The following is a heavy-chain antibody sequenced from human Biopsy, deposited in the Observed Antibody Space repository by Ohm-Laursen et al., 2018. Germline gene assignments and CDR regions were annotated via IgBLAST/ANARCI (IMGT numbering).Heavy chain of an antibody. CDR3: AREAIGVATAFDI. V-gene: IGHV4-59*01. CDR2: IYYSGST. Sequence: SDTLSLTCSVSGGSMTGYEWSWIRLAPGKGLEWIGYIYYSGSTDYNPSLKSRVTISLDTSKNQFSLKLSSVTAADTAIYYCAREAIGVATAFDIWGQGTMVTVSS. CDR1: GGSMTGYE. D-gene: IGHD5-12*01. J-gene: IGHJ3*02.